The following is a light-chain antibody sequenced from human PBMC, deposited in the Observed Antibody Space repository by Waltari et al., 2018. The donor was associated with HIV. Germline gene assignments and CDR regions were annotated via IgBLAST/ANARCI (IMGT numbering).Light chain of an antibody. CDR3: SSYSTLKTIL. J-gene: IGLJ3*02. CDR2: GVT. V-gene: IGLV2-14*03. CDR1: NTDIGAFDL. Sequence: ISCTGGNTDIGAFDLVSWYQQRSGEAPQLIIFGVTSRPSGVSSRFSGFKSGHTASLTISGLHDGDEAYYFCSSYSTLKTILFGGGTKLTV.